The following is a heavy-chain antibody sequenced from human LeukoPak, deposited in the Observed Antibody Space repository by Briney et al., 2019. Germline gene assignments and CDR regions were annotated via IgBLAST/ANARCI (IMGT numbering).Heavy chain of an antibody. Sequence: GGSLRLSCAASGFTFSSYSMNWVRQAPGKGLEWVSSISSSSSYIYYADSVKGRFTISRDNAKNSLYLQMNSLRAEDTAVYYCARGFWVRGVVSVTGYWGQGTLVTVSS. J-gene: IGHJ4*02. CDR2: ISSSSSYI. V-gene: IGHV3-21*01. CDR3: ARGFWVRGVVSVTGY. CDR1: GFTFSSYS. D-gene: IGHD3-10*01.